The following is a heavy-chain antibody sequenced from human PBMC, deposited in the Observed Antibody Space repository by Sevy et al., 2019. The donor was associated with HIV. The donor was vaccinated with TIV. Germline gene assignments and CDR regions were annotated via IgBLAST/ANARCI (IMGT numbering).Heavy chain of an antibody. D-gene: IGHD3-3*01. CDR2: INGKSGDT. J-gene: IGHJ4*02. Sequence: ASVKVSCKASGYIFSDYHIHWARQAPGQRLEWMGWINGKSGDTEYAEKFQGRVTMSRDTSISTAYMELTRLQSDDTAVYYCPKVGVGWSVFFDHWGQGTLVTVSS. V-gene: IGHV1-2*02. CDR1: GYIFSDYH. CDR3: PKVGVGWSVFFDH.